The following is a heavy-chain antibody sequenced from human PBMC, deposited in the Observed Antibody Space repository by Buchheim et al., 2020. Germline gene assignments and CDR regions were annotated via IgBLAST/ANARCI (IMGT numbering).Heavy chain of an antibody. J-gene: IGHJ5*02. CDR1: GGSISRGGYS. V-gene: IGHV4-30-2*01. Sequence: QLQLQESGSGLVKPFQTLSLTCAVSGGSISRGGYSWSWIRQPPGKGLEWIGYTYHSGSTYYNPSLKSRVTISVYRPKNQFSLKLSSVTAADTAVYYCARGFVTATHNWFDPWGQGTL. CDR3: ARGFVTATHNWFDP. CDR2: TYHSGST. D-gene: IGHD2-21*02.